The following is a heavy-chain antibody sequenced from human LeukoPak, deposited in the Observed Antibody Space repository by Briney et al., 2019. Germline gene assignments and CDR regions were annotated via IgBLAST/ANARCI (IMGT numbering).Heavy chain of an antibody. CDR1: GGSISSYY. CDR3: ARDRGYCSSTSCYPNWFDP. D-gene: IGHD2-2*01. CDR2: IYYSGST. Sequence: SETLSLTCTVSGGSISSYYWSWIRQPPGKGLEWIGYIYYSGSTNYNPSLKSRVTISVDTSKNQFSLKLSSVTAADTAVYYCARDRGYCSSTSCYPNWFDPWGQGTLVTVSS. V-gene: IGHV4-59*01. J-gene: IGHJ5*02.